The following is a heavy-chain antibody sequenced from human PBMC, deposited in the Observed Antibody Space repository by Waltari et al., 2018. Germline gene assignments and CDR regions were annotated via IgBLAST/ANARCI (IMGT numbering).Heavy chain of an antibody. CDR1: GFNFSRHW. V-gene: IGHV3-74*01. CDR3: AAVQEMAPDY. CDR2: ISPDGGDR. D-gene: IGHD5-12*01. J-gene: IGHJ4*02. Sequence: EVQLVESGGGLVQPGGSLRLSCSASGFNFSRHWMHRVRQAPGRALEWVSRISPDGGDRIYADSVKGRFTISRDNARNTLFLQMSSLRIEDTAIYHCAAVQEMAPDYWGQGTLVTVSS.